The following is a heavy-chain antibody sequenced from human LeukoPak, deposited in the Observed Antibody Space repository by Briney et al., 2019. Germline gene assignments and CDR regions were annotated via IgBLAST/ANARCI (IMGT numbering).Heavy chain of an antibody. CDR2: IKQDGSEK. V-gene: IGHV3-7*01. CDR3: ARVEGVGATGIFDY. D-gene: IGHD1-26*01. J-gene: IGHJ4*02. Sequence: GGFLRLSCAASGFTFSSYWMSWVRQAPGKGLEWVANIKQDGSEKYYVDSVKGRFTISRDNAKNSLYLQMNSLRAEDTAVYYCARVEGVGATGIFDYWGQGTLVTVSS. CDR1: GFTFSSYW.